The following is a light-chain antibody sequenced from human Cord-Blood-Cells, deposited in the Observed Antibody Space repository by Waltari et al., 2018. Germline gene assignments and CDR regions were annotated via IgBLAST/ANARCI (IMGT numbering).Light chain of an antibody. Sequence: NFLLTQPHSVSESPGKTVTISCTHSSGSIASNYLQWYQQPPGRAPTTVIYEDNQRPSGVPDRFSCSIDSSSNSSSLTISGLKTEDEADYYCQSYDSSNHVVFGGGTKLTVL. CDR1: SGSIASNY. J-gene: IGLJ2*01. CDR3: QSYDSSNHVV. CDR2: EDN. V-gene: IGLV6-57*03.